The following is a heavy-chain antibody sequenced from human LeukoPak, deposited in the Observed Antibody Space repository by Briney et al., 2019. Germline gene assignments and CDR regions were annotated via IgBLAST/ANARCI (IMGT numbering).Heavy chain of an antibody. J-gene: IGHJ4*02. D-gene: IGHD6-13*01. CDR2: ISGRGGNT. CDR3: AKDTWATIAAANY. V-gene: IGHV3-23*01. CDR1: GFTFTSYA. Sequence: PGRSLRLSCAASGFTFTSYAMSWVRQAPGKGLEWISTISGRGGNTYYAGSVKGRFTISRDDSKNTLYLQMSSLRAEDTAVYYCAKDTWATIAAANYWGQGTLVTVSS.